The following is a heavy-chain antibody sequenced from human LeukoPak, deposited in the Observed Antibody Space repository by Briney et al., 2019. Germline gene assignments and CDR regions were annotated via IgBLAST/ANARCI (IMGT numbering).Heavy chain of an antibody. J-gene: IGHJ6*04. CDR3: AELGITMIGGV. Sequence: GGSLRLSCVASGLASGFTFSNYAMHWVRQAPGKGLEWVAIVSYDGSNKYYADSVKGRFTISRDNAKNSLYLQMNSLRAEDTAVYYCAELGITMIGGVWGKGTTVTISS. D-gene: IGHD3-10*02. CDR1: GFTFSNYA. V-gene: IGHV3-30*04. CDR2: VSYDGSNK.